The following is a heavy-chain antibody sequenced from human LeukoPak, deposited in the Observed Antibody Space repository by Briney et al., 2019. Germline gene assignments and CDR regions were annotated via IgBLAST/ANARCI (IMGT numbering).Heavy chain of an antibody. V-gene: IGHV3-30-3*01. D-gene: IGHD6-19*01. CDR3: ARPKGQWLVLDY. Sequence: PGRSLRLPCAASGFTFSSYAMHWVRQAPGKGLEWVAVLSYDGSNKYYADSVKGRFTISRDNSKNTLYLQMNSLRAEDTAVYYCARPKGQWLVLDYWGQGTLVTVSS. J-gene: IGHJ4*02. CDR2: LSYDGSNK. CDR1: GFTFSSYA.